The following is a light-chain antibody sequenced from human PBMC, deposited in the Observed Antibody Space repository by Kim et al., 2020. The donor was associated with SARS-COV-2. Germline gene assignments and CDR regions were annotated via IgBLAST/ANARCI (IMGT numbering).Light chain of an antibody. J-gene: IGKJ4*01. CDR2: RAA. CDR1: QSVTNNC. CDR3: QQYSSTPLT. Sequence: SPGERATLTCRASQSVTNNCLGWYQQKQGQAPRVLSYRAAKRATGGPDRVSGSGSGTDFTLTITRLEPEDGAVYYCQQYSSTPLTFGGGTKVDIK. V-gene: IGKV3-20*01.